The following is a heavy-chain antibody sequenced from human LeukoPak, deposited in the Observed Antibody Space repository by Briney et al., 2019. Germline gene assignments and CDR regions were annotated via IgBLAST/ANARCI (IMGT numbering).Heavy chain of an antibody. CDR3: ARGVFTAILYYYYYMDV. Sequence: GGSLRLSCAASGFTFSSYNMNWVRQAPGKGLEWVSVIYSGGSTYYADSVKGRFTISRDNSKNTLYLQMNSLRAEDTAVYYCARGVFTAILYYYYYMDVWGKGTTVTVSS. D-gene: IGHD5/OR15-5a*01. CDR1: GFTFSSYN. CDR2: IYSGGST. J-gene: IGHJ6*03. V-gene: IGHV3-53*01.